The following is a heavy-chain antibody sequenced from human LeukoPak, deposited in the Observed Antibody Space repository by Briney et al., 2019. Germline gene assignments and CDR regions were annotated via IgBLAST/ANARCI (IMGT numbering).Heavy chain of an antibody. CDR2: IRQDGSEK. D-gene: IGHD1/OR15-1a*01. CDR3: ARDGTAPGLYFDL. J-gene: IGHJ4*01. CDR1: GFTFSDYW. Sequence: VGSLRLSCAVSGFTFSDYWMNWVRQAPGKGLEWVASIRQDGSEKTYLDSVKGRFTISRDNTKNSLFLQMNSLRAEDTAVYYCARDGTAPGLYFDLWGQGTLVTVSS. V-gene: IGHV3-7*01.